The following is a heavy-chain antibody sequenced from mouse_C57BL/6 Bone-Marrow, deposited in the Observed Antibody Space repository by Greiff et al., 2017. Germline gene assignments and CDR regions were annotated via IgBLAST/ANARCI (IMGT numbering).Heavy chain of an antibody. D-gene: IGHD3-2*02. J-gene: IGHJ2*01. Sequence: QVQLKQPGAELVKPGASVKLSCKASGYTFTSYWMHWVKQRPGQGLEWIGMIHPNSGSTNYNEKFKSKATLTVDTSSSTAYMQLSSLTSEDSAVYYCARQLSTGYWGQGTTLTVSS. CDR3: ARQLSTGY. CDR1: GYTFTSYW. V-gene: IGHV1-64*01. CDR2: IHPNSGST.